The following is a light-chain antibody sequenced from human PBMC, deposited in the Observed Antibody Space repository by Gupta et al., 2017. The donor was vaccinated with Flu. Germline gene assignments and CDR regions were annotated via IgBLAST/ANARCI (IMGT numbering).Light chain of an antibody. CDR2: GAS. Sequence: TVMTQSPDTLSVSPGQRVTLSCRASQSIGTNLDWLKQRPGQAPKPLIYGASNRATGVPARFGGNGYGKEFTLTISSRQSEDFAVYYCQQDNDWPLWTFGQGTRVDI. CDR3: QQDNDWPLWT. V-gene: IGKV3-15*01. CDR1: QSIGTN. J-gene: IGKJ1*01.